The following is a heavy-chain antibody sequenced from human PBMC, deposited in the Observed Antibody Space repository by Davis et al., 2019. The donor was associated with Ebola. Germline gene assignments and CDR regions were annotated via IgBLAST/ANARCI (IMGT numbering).Heavy chain of an antibody. CDR2: VIPGDSDP. CDR1: GFGFRSHW. CDR3: ARGTPGVSTFFFFDS. J-gene: IGHJ4*02. D-gene: IGHD4-11*01. Sequence: GGSLRLSCESSGFGFRSHWIGWVRQRPGKGLDWMGMVIPGDSDPIYSPSFEGQVTISVDTSTRTVHLQWSSLKASDTGIYYCARGTPGVSTFFFFDSWGQGTPVTVSS. V-gene: IGHV5-51*01.